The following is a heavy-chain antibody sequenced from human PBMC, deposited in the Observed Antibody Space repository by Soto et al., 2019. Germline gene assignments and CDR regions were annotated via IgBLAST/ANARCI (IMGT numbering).Heavy chain of an antibody. J-gene: IGHJ4*02. CDR1: GVSSTSFY. CDR3: ARGWGSKWYSFDS. CDR2: IFDNGDV. V-gene: IGHV4-59*01. D-gene: IGHD3-16*01. Sequence: SETLSLTCTVSGVSSTSFYWSWIRQSPGKGLEWIGYIFDNGDVKYNPSLMSRLTMSIDMSKNEFSLRLKSVTAADTAMYYCARGWGSKWYSFDSWGEGTLVTVSS.